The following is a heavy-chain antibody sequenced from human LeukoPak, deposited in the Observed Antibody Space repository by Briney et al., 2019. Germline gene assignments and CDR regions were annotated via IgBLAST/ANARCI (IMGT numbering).Heavy chain of an antibody. V-gene: IGHV4-34*01. CDR1: GGSFSGYY. CDR2: INHSGST. Sequence: SETLSLTCAVYGGSFSGYYWSWIRQPPGKGLEWIGEINHSGSTNYNPSLKSRVTISVDTSKNQFSLKLSSVTGADTAVYCCARIFTATTTYYFDYWGQGTLVTVSS. D-gene: IGHD4-17*01. CDR3: ARIFTATTTYYFDY. J-gene: IGHJ4*02.